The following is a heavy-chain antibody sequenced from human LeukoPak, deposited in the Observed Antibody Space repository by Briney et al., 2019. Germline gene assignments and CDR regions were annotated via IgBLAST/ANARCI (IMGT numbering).Heavy chain of an antibody. J-gene: IGHJ5*02. CDR2: ISYDGSNK. V-gene: IGHV3-30*18. CDR3: AKDKSGGYGSFDP. CDR1: GFTFSSHG. Sequence: SGRSLRLSCAASGFTFSSHGMHWVRQAPGKGLEWVAVISYDGSNKYHADSVKGRFTISRDNSKNTLHLQMNSLRAEDTAVYYCAKDKSGGYGSFDPWGQGTLVTVSS. D-gene: IGHD5-12*01.